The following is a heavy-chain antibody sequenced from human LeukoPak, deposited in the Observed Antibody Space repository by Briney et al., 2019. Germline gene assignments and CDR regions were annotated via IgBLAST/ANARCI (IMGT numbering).Heavy chain of an antibody. CDR3: ATLKRSIEGWSPPCWRDYGMDV. Sequence: SETLSLTCAVSGGSISSSNWWSWVRQPPGKGLEWIGEIYHSGSTNYNPSLKSRVTISVDTSKNQFSLKLSSVTAADTAVYYCATLKRSIEGWSPPCWRDYGMDVWGQGTTVTVSS. D-gene: IGHD6-19*01. CDR1: GGSISSSNW. CDR2: IYHSGST. J-gene: IGHJ6*02. V-gene: IGHV4-4*02.